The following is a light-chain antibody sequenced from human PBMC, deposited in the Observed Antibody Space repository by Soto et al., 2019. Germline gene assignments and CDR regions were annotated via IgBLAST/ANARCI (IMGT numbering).Light chain of an antibody. J-gene: IGKJ1*01. V-gene: IGKV1-5*03. CDR2: EGS. CDR3: QQYKTYTRT. Sequence: DIQMTQSPSTLSASVGDRITITCRASQSINTWLAWYQQKPGEAPKLQIYEGSTLERGVPPRFRGSGSGTEFTLTISRLQPYNCATFYCQQYKTYTRTFGQGTKVQVK. CDR1: QSINTW.